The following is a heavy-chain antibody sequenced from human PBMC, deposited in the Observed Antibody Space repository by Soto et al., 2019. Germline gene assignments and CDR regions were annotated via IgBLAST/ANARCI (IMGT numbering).Heavy chain of an antibody. V-gene: IGHV5-51*01. CDR2: IYPGDSDT. CDR1: GYSFTSYW. Sequence: GESLKISCKGSGYSFTSYWIGWVRQMPGKGLEWMGIIYPGDSDTRYSPSFQGQVTISADKSISTAYLQWSSLKASDTAMYYCARYRSLENYYYYYYMDGWGKGTTVTVSS. CDR3: ARYRSLENYYYYYYMDG. J-gene: IGHJ6*03.